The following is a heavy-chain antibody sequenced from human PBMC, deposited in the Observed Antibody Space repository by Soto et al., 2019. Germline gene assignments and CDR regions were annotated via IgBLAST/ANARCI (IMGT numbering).Heavy chain of an antibody. CDR1: QFSFSNYW. Sequence: LVQSGGGLVPPGESLTVSCAPSQFSFSNYWMNWVRQAPGQALEWVANIKKDESETDYVDSVRGRFTIFRDNAKNLLYLQMRRLRVEDTAVYYCARSHTGDSAFRAFDIWGQGTVVTV. CDR2: IKKDESET. V-gene: IGHV3-7*03. D-gene: IGHD2-21*02. J-gene: IGHJ3*02. CDR3: ARSHTGDSAFRAFDI.